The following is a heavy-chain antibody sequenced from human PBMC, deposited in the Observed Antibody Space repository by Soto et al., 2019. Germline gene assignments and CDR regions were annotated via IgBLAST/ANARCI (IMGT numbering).Heavy chain of an antibody. CDR2: ISAYNGNT. D-gene: IGHD2-2*01. V-gene: IGHV1-18*01. CDR3: ARRPIVVVPAAMEYYYYYYYMDV. Sequence: ASVKVSCKASGYTFTSYGISWVRQAPGQGLEWMGWISAYNGNTNYAQKLQGRVTMTTDTSTSTAYMELRSLRSDDTAVYYCARRPIVVVPAAMEYYYYYYYMDVWGQGTTVTVSS. CDR1: GYTFTSYG. J-gene: IGHJ6*03.